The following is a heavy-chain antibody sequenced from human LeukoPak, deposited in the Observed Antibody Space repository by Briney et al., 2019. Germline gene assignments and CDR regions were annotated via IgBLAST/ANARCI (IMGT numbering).Heavy chain of an antibody. D-gene: IGHD5-12*01. J-gene: IGHJ4*02. V-gene: IGHV3-21*01. Sequence: GGSLRLSCAGSGFKFGSYTMNWVRQAPGKGLEWVSFITSGSSHIYYADSVKGRFTISRDNSKNTLYLQMNSLRAEDTAVYYCARVQWGSLVAIDYWGQGTLVTVSS. CDR3: ARVQWGSLVAIDY. CDR1: GFKFGSYT. CDR2: ITSGSSHI.